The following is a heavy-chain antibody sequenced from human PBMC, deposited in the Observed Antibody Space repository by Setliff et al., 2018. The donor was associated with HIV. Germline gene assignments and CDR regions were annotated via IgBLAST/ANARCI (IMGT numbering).Heavy chain of an antibody. J-gene: IGHJ6*03. CDR3: ARDRVESLWFGDLNYMDV. CDR1: GFTFSTYG. D-gene: IGHD3-10*01. V-gene: IGHV3-33*01. Sequence: PGGSLRLSCAASGFTFSTYGMHWVRQAPGKGLEWVALIWYDGSDKYHGDSVKGRFTIYRDNSKNTLYLQMNSLRAEDTAVYYCARDRVESLWFGDLNYMDVWGKGTTVTVSS. CDR2: IWYDGSDK.